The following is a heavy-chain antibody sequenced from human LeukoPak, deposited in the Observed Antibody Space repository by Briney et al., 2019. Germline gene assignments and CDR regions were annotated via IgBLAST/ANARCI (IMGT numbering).Heavy chain of an antibody. CDR2: ISISSSYI. D-gene: IGHD5-18*01. CDR1: GFTFSTYT. Sequence: GGSLRLPCAASGFTFSTYTTNWVRQAPGKGLEWVSFISISSSYIYYADSVKGRFTISRDNAKNSLYLQMNSLRAEDTAVYYCARGPHSALDTDDAFDIWGQGTMVTVSS. J-gene: IGHJ3*02. V-gene: IGHV3-21*06. CDR3: ARGPHSALDTDDAFDI.